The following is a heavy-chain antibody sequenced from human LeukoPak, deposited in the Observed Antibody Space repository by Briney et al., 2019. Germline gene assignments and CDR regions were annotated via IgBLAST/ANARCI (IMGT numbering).Heavy chain of an antibody. Sequence: PGGSLRLSCAASGFTFSSFDMNWVREAPGKGLEWVSYFSCSSNSIYYADSVKGRFTISRDNTKNTLYLQMNSLRAEDTAVYYCAKGGSLDYYDSSGYFDYWGQGTLVTVSS. CDR3: AKGGSLDYYDSSGYFDY. D-gene: IGHD3-22*01. J-gene: IGHJ4*02. V-gene: IGHV3-48*01. CDR1: GFTFSSFD. CDR2: FSCSSNSI.